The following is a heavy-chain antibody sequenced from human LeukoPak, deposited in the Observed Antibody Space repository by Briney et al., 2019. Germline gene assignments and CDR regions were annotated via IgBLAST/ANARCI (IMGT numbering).Heavy chain of an antibody. D-gene: IGHD3/OR15-3a*01. Sequence: PGGSLRLSCAASGFTFSDFYMSWIRQAPGKGLEWVANINQDGNEKYYVDSVKGRFTISRDNAKNSLYLQMNSLRAEDTAVYYCASGLGLDYWGQGTLVTVSS. CDR1: GFTFSDFY. CDR2: INQDGNEK. J-gene: IGHJ4*02. CDR3: ASGLGLDY. V-gene: IGHV3-7*01.